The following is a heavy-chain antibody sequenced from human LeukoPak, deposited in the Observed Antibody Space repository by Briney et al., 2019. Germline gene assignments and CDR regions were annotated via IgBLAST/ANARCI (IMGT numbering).Heavy chain of an antibody. CDR2: ITGSGGTT. V-gene: IGHV3-23*01. CDR1: GFTFTSYA. J-gene: IGHJ4*02. CDR3: AKMQGYFDY. Sequence: GGSLRLSCAASGFTFTSYAMSWVRQAPGKGLEWVSAITGSGGTTYYADFVKGRFTISRDNSKSTLYLRMNGLRVEDTAVYYCAKMQGYFDYWGQGTLVTVSS.